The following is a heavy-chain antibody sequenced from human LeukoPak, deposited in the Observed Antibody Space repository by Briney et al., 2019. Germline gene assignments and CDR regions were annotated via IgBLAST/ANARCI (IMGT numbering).Heavy chain of an antibody. D-gene: IGHD4-17*01. V-gene: IGHV3-15*01. Sequence: GGSLRLSCAASGFTFSTAWVRWVRQAPGKGLEWVARIKSKSAGGTTGYAASVKGRFTISREDSKNTVYLQMNSLIAEDTAVYYCTTEYYGDYHYWGQGTLVTVSS. CDR2: IKSKSAGGTT. CDR1: GFTFSTAW. J-gene: IGHJ4*02. CDR3: TTEYYGDYHY.